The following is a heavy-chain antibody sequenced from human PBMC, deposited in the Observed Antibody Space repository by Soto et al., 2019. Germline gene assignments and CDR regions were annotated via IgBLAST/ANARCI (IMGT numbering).Heavy chain of an antibody. J-gene: IGHJ4*02. CDR1: GFTFSSYS. CDR2: ISSSSSYI. Sequence: GGSLRLSCAASGFTFSSYSMNWVRQAPGKGLEWVSSISSSSSYIYYADSVKGRFTISRDNAKNSLYLQMNSLRAEDTAVYYCARETVDPARVFAYWGQGPLVTVPQ. CDR3: ARETVDPARVFAY. D-gene: IGHD5-18*01. V-gene: IGHV3-21*01.